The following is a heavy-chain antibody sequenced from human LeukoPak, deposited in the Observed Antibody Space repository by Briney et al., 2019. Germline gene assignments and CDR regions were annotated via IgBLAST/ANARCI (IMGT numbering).Heavy chain of an antibody. Sequence: GSLRLSCVASGFTLSSHNMNWVRPAPGKGLEWVSSITSSSGNIYYADSVKGRFTISRDNAKNSLYLQMNSLRAEDTAVCYCANPYIWGQGTMVTVSS. J-gene: IGHJ3*02. CDR3: ANPYI. D-gene: IGHD1-14*01. CDR1: GFTLSSHN. V-gene: IGHV3-21*01. CDR2: ITSSSGNI.